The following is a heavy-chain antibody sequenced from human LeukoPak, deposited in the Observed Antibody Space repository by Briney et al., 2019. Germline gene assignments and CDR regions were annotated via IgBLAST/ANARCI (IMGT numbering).Heavy chain of an antibody. CDR1: GGSISSYY. CDR2: IYYSGST. Sequence: SETLSLTCTVSGGSISSYYWSWIRQPPGKGLEWIGYIYYSGSTNYNPSLKSRVTISVDTSKNQFSLKLSSVTAADTAVYYCARGGGVVSNDYWGQGTLVTVSS. CDR3: ARGGGVVSNDY. D-gene: IGHD2-15*01. V-gene: IGHV4-59*01. J-gene: IGHJ4*02.